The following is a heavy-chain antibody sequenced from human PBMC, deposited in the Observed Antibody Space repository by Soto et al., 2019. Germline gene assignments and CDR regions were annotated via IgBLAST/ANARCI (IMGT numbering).Heavy chain of an antibody. CDR2: ISGSGDGT. CDR3: TRSRRSILMVYGFGGMDV. J-gene: IGHJ6*02. CDR1: GFTVGSHA. Sequence: GWSLRLSCAASGFTVGSHAMSWVRQAPGKGLEWVSSISGSGDGTYYGDSVKGRFTISRDSSSSTLYLQMDNLRGEDTAVYFCTRSRRSILMVYGFGGMDVWGQGTTVTVSS. V-gene: IGHV3-23*01. D-gene: IGHD2-8*01.